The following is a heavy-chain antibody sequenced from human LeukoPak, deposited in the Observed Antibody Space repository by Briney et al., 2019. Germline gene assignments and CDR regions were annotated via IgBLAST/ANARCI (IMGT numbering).Heavy chain of an antibody. J-gene: IGHJ4*02. Sequence: SETLSLTCTVSGYSISSGYYWGWIRQPPGKGLEWIGSIYHSGSTYYNPSLKSRVTISVDTSKNQFSLKLSSVTAADTAVYYCARADGSRGPVDYWGQGTLVTVSS. CDR1: GYSISSGYY. V-gene: IGHV4-38-2*02. CDR2: IYHSGST. CDR3: ARADGSRGPVDY. D-gene: IGHD1-26*01.